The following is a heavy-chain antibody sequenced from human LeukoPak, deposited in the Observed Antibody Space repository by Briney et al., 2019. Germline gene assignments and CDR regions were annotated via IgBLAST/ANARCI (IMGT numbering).Heavy chain of an antibody. V-gene: IGHV3-30*18. Sequence: GGSLRLSCAASGFTFSSYGMHWVRQAPGKGLEWVAVISYDGSNKYYADSVKGRFTISRDNSKNTLYLQMNSLRAEDTAVYYCAKGDQLLWGYFDYWGQGTLVTVSS. J-gene: IGHJ4*02. CDR2: ISYDGSNK. CDR1: GFTFSSYG. CDR3: AKGDQLLWGYFDY. D-gene: IGHD2-2*01.